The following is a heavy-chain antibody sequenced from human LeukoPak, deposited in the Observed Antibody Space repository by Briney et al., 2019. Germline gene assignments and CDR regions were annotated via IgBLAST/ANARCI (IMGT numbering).Heavy chain of an antibody. CDR3: ARDPTCSWETAFDI. V-gene: IGHV3-21*01. J-gene: IGHJ3*02. CDR1: GFTFSTYS. Sequence: GGSLRLSCAASGFTFSTYSMNWVRQAPGKGLEWVSSISRSGRHIYCADSMKARFTISRDNAKNSLYLQMNGLRAEDTAVYYCARDPTCSWETAFDIWGQGTVVTVSS. D-gene: IGHD1-26*01. CDR2: ISRSGRHI.